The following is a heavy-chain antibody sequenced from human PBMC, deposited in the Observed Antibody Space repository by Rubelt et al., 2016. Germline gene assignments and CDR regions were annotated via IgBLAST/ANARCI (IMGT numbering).Heavy chain of an antibody. CDR2: IRNSGDST. J-gene: IGHJ4*02. CDR3: AKDADALVLGLFDY. Sequence: EVQLVESGGGLVQPGGSLRLSCAASGFTFSSYAMSWVRRAPGKGLEWVSAIRNSGDSTSHTDSVKGRLTISRDNPKNTLYLQMNILRAEVTAVYYCAKDADALVLGLFDYWGQGTLVTVSS. CDR1: GFTFSSYA. V-gene: IGHV3-23*04. D-gene: IGHD3-22*01.